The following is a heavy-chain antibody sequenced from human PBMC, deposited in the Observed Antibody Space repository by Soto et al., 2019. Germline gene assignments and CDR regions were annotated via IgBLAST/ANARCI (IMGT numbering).Heavy chain of an antibody. D-gene: IGHD2-15*01. V-gene: IGHV3-30-3*01. CDR3: ARDPDGNLPALYYFDY. J-gene: IGHJ4*02. CDR2: ISYDGSNK. CDR1: GFTFSSYA. Sequence: PGGSLRLSCAASGFTFSSYAMHWVRQAPGKGLEWVAVISYDGSNKYYADSVKGRFTISRDNSKNTLYLQMNSLRAEDTAVYYCARDPDGNLPALYYFDYWGQGTLVTVSS.